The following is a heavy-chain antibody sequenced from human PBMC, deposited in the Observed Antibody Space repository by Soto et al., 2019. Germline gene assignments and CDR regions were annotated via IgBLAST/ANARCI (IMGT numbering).Heavy chain of an antibody. D-gene: IGHD3-3*01. CDR2: IWYDGSNK. J-gene: IGHJ5*02. CDR3: AREYYDFWSGYFRPWFDP. CDR1: GFTFSSYG. V-gene: IGHV3-33*01. Sequence: QVQLVESGGGVVQPGRSLRLSCAASGFTFSSYGMHWVRQAPGKGLEWVAVIWYDGSNKYYADSVKGRFTISRDNSKNTLYLQMNSLRAEDTAVYYCAREYYDFWSGYFRPWFDPWGQGTLVTVSS.